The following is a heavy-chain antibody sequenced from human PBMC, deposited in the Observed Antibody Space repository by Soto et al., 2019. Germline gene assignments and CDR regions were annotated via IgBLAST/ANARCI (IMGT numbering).Heavy chain of an antibody. CDR2: IYPGDSDT. V-gene: IGHV5-51*01. CDR1: GYSFTIYW. J-gene: IGHJ6*02. CDR3: ARHRPRVYYDNSDYYYYGMDV. Sequence: PGESLKISCKGSGYSFTIYWIGWVRQMPGKGLEWMGIIYPGDSDTRYSPSFQGQFTIAADKSISTAYLRWSSLKASDTAMYYCARHRPRVYYDNSDYYYYGMDVWGQGTTVTVSS. D-gene: IGHD3-22*01.